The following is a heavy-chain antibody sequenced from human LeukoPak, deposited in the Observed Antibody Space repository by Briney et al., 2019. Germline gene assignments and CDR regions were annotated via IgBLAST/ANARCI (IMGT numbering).Heavy chain of an antibody. J-gene: IGHJ3*02. CDR1: GFTFDDYA. CDR3: AKDQAYDILTGYYITGIGAFDI. CDR2: ISGSGGST. Sequence: GGSLRLSCAASGFTFDDYAMHWVRQAPGKGLEWVSAISGSGGSTYYADSVKGRFTISRDNSKNTLYLQMNSLRAEDTAVYYCAKDQAYDILTGYYITGIGAFDIWGQGTMVTVSS. D-gene: IGHD3-9*01. V-gene: IGHV3-23*01.